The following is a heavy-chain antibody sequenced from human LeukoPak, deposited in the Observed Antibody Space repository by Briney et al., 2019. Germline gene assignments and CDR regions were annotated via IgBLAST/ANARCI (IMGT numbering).Heavy chain of an antibody. J-gene: IGHJ4*02. CDR1: GYTFTSYG. Sequence: ASVKVSCKASGYTFTSYGISWVRQAPGQGLEWMGWISAYNGNTNYAQKLQGRVTMATDTSTSTAYMELSSLRSEDTAVYYCARSSIIAAAGPYYFDYWGQGTLVTVSS. V-gene: IGHV1-18*01. D-gene: IGHD6-13*01. CDR3: ARSSIIAAAGPYYFDY. CDR2: ISAYNGNT.